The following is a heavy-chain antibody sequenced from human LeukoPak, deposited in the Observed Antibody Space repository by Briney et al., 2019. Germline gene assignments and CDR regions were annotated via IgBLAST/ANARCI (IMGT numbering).Heavy chain of an antibody. CDR1: GFTVSSNY. D-gene: IGHD6-13*01. CDR2: IYSGGST. CDR3: ARDLGIAAAATTD. Sequence: GGSLRLSCAASGFTVSSNYMSWVRQAPGEGLEWVSVIYSGGSTYYADSVKGRFTISRDNSKNTLYLQMNSLRAEDTAVYYCARDLGIAAAATTDWGQGTLVTVSS. V-gene: IGHV3-53*01. J-gene: IGHJ4*02.